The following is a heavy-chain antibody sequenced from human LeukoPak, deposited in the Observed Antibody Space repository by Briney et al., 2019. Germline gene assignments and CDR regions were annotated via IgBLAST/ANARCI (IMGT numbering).Heavy chain of an antibody. V-gene: IGHV3-21*04. CDR1: GFTFSSYS. CDR3: ATRRWDGDFDY. CDR2: ISSSSSYI. Sequence: GGSLRLSCAASGFTFSSYSMNWVRQAPGKGLEWVSSISSSSSYIYYADSVKGRFTISRDNSKNTLYLQMNSLRAEDTAVYYCATRRWDGDFDYWGQGTLVTVSS. J-gene: IGHJ4*02. D-gene: IGHD1-26*01.